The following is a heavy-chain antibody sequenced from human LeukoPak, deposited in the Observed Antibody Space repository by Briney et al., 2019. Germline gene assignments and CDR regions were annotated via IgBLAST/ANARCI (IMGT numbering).Heavy chain of an antibody. Sequence: PGGSLRLSCAASGFTFNNFGMHWVRQAPGKGLEWVSFLRFDGSNQDYADSVKGRFTVSRDNSKNTLYLQMNSLRSEDTAVYYCAKDVYGSGIHYYMDVWSKGTTVTISS. CDR2: LRFDGSNQ. V-gene: IGHV3-30*02. CDR3: AKDVYGSGIHYYMDV. D-gene: IGHD3-10*01. J-gene: IGHJ6*03. CDR1: GFTFNNFG.